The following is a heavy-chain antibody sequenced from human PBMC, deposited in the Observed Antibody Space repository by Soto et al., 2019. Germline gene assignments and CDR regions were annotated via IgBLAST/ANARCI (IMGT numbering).Heavy chain of an antibody. CDR2: INPNSGGT. Sequence: ASVKVSCKASGYTFTGYYMHWVRQAPGQGLEWMGWINPNSGGTNYAQKFQGRVTMTRDTSISTAYMELSRLRSDDTAVYYCARDRYDSSGYYYVRRDAFDIWGQGTMVTVSS. CDR3: ARDRYDSSGYYYVRRDAFDI. D-gene: IGHD3-22*01. J-gene: IGHJ3*02. V-gene: IGHV1-2*02. CDR1: GYTFTGYY.